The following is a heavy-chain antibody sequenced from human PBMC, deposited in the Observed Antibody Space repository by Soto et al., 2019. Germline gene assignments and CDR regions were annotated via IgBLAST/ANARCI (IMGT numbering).Heavy chain of an antibody. V-gene: IGHV3-30*18. CDR1: GFTFSSYG. CDR3: AKDHSYGTFDY. CDR2: ISYDGSNK. Sequence: QVQLVESGGGVVQPGRSLRLSCAASGFTFSSYGMHWVRQAPGKGLEWVAVISYDGSNKYYADSVKGRFTISRDNSKNTLYLQMNSLRAEDTAVYYCAKDHSYGTFDYWGQGTLVTVSS. D-gene: IGHD5-18*01. J-gene: IGHJ4*02.